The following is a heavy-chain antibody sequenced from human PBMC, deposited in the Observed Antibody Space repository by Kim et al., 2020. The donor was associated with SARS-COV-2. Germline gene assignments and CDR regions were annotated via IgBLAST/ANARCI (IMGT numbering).Heavy chain of an antibody. CDR1: GGSFSGYY. V-gene: IGHV4-34*01. J-gene: IGHJ6*02. Sequence: SETLSLTCAVYGGSFSGYYWSWIRQPPGKGLEWIGEINHSGSTNYNPSLKSRVTISVDTSKNQFSLKLSSVTAADTAVYYCARGRGGSYYLYYYGMDVWGQGTTVTVSS. CDR3: ARGRGGSYYLYYYGMDV. D-gene: IGHD1-26*01. CDR2: INHSGST.